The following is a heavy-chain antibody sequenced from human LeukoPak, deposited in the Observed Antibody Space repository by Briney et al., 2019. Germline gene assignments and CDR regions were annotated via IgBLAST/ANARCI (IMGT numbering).Heavy chain of an antibody. CDR3: ARDGDGYNLDY. CDR2: ITSSGNYI. V-gene: IGHV3-21*01. J-gene: IGHJ4*02. D-gene: IGHD5-24*01. Sequence: PGGSLRLSCAVSGFTVSSIYMSWVRQASGKGLEWVSSITSSGNYIYYADSVKGRFTISRDNAKNSLYLQMNSLRAEDTAVYYCARDGDGYNLDYWGQGILVTVSS. CDR1: GFTVSSIY.